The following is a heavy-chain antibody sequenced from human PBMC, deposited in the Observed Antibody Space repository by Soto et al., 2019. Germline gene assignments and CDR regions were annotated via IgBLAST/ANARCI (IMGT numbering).Heavy chain of an antibody. CDR2: IHSGGST. CDR1: GLTVSSNY. D-gene: IGHD3-10*01. CDR3: ARDFYYYGSGTMGGYFDY. Sequence: EVQLVESGGGLVQPGGSLRLSCAASGLTVSSNYMSWVRQAPGKGLEWVSVIHSGGSTYYADSVKVRFTISRDNSKNTLYLQMNSLRAEDTAVYYCARDFYYYGSGTMGGYFDYWGQGTLVTVSS. V-gene: IGHV3-66*01. J-gene: IGHJ4*02.